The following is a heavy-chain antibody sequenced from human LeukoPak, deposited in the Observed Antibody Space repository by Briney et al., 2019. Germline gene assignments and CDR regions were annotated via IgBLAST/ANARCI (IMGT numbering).Heavy chain of an antibody. J-gene: IGHJ5*02. Sequence: SETLSLTCAVSGYSISSGYYWGWIRQPPGKGLEWIGGIYHSGSTYYNPSLKSRVTISVDTSKNQFSLKLSSVTAADTAVYYCARDTPDIVLMVYKNWFDPWGQGTLVTVSS. D-gene: IGHD2-8*01. CDR3: ARDTPDIVLMVYKNWFDP. V-gene: IGHV4-38-2*02. CDR1: GYSISSGYY. CDR2: IYHSGST.